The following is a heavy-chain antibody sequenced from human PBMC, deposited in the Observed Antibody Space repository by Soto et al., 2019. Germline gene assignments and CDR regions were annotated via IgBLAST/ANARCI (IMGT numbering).Heavy chain of an antibody. D-gene: IGHD3-9*01. CDR2: ISGYNGNT. Sequence: GASVKVSCKASGYTFTSYGISWVRQAPGQGLEWMGWISGYNGNTNYAQKLQGRVTMTTDTSTSTAYMELRSLRSDDTAVYYCARYDILTGYYDFHYRGQGTQVTVSS. V-gene: IGHV1-18*01. CDR1: GYTFTSYG. CDR3: ARYDILTGYYDFHY. J-gene: IGHJ4*02.